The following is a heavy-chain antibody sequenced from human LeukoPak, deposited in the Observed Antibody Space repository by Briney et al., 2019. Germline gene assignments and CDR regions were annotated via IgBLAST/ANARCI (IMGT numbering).Heavy chain of an antibody. CDR2: IRYDGSNK. J-gene: IGHJ4*02. Sequence: GGSLRLSCAASGFTFSSYWMTWFRQAPGKGLEWVAFIRYDGSNKYYADSVKGRFTISRDNSKNTLYLQMNSLRAEDTAVYYCAKVKYDILTGGYYFDYWGQGTLVTVSS. CDR3: AKVKYDILTGGYYFDY. CDR1: GFTFSSYW. V-gene: IGHV3-30*02. D-gene: IGHD3-9*01.